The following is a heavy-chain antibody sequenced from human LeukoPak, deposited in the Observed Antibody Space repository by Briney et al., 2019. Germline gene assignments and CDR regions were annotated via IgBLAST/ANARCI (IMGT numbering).Heavy chain of an antibody. CDR2: IIPIFGTA. CDR1: GGTFSSYA. Sequence: GASVKVSCKASGGTFSSYAISWVRQAPGQGLDWMGRIIPIFGTANYAQKFQGRVTITADKSTSTAYMGLSSLRSEDTAVYYCARELSGYDGDYWGQGTLVTVSS. J-gene: IGHJ4*02. D-gene: IGHD5-12*01. CDR3: ARELSGYDGDY. V-gene: IGHV1-69*06.